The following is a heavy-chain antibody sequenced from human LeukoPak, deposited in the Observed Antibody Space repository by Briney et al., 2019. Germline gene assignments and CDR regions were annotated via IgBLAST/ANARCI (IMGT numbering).Heavy chain of an antibody. CDR3: ARVFYDSSGYYFLNAFDI. D-gene: IGHD3-22*01. CDR1: GYSFTSYW. J-gene: IGHJ3*02. CDR2: IYPGDSDT. Sequence: RGESLKISCKGSGYSFTSYWLGWVRQMPGKGLEWMGIIYPGDSDTRYSPSFQGQVTVSADKSISTAYLQWSSLKASDTAMYYCARVFYDSSGYYFLNAFDIWVQGTMVTVSS. V-gene: IGHV5-51*01.